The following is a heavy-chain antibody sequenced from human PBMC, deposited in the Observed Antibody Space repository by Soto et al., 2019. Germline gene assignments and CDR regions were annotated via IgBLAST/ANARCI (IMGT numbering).Heavy chain of an antibody. J-gene: IGHJ4*02. Sequence: QVQLVQSGAEVKKPGSSVKVSCEASGGTFNTYTINWVRQAPGRGLEWMGQVIPMYDSVNYAESFQGRVTITADKSTNIAYMELSSLRSEDTALYFCANWTSYRGRCCFDYWGQGTQVIVSS. V-gene: IGHV1-69*06. D-gene: IGHD1-26*01. CDR1: GGTFNTYT. CDR3: ANWTSYRGRCCFDY. CDR2: VIPMYDSV.